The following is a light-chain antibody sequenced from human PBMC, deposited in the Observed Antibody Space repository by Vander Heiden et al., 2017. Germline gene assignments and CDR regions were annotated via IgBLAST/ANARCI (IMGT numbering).Light chain of an antibody. Sequence: QSALTHPASVSGSPGQSITISCTGTSSDVGAYNYVSWYQLHPGKAPKLMIYDVSNRPSGVSNRFSGSKSGNTASLTISGLQAEDEADYYCSSYTSSTTLGVFGTGTKVTVL. CDR3: SSYTSSTTLGV. CDR2: DVS. CDR1: SSDVGAYNY. J-gene: IGLJ1*01. V-gene: IGLV2-14*03.